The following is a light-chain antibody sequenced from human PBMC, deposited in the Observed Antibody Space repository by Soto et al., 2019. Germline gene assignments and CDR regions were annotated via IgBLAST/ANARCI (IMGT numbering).Light chain of an antibody. J-gene: IGLJ1*01. CDR2: DVS. CDR3: TSYTSSTPFYV. V-gene: IGLV2-14*02. Sequence: QSALTQPASVSGSPGQSIIISCTGTSSDVGSYNFVSWYQQHPGKAPKLIIYDVSNRPSGVSDRFSGSKSGNTASLTIFGFQAEDEAEYYCTSYTSSTPFYVFGTGTKFTVL. CDR1: SSDVGSYNF.